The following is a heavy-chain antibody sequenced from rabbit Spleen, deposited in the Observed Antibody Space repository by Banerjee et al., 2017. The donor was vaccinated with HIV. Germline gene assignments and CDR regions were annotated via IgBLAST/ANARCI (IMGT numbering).Heavy chain of an antibody. CDR1: GFSFGSNYY. Sequence: QSLEESGGDLVKPGASLTLTCTASGFSFGSNYYMCWVRQAPGKGLEWIACIASGSSGYTYSATWATGRFTISKTSSTTVTLQMTSLTAADTATYFCARDTGTSFSTYGMDLWARGPSSPS. D-gene: IGHD8-1*01. CDR2: IASGSSGYT. J-gene: IGHJ6*01. V-gene: IGHV1S40*01. CDR3: ARDTGTSFSTYGMDL.